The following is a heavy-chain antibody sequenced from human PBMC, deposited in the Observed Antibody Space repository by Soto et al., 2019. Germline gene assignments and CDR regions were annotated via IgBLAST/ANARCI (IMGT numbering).Heavy chain of an antibody. V-gene: IGHV1-69*06. Sequence: QVQLVQSGAEVKRPESSMKVSCKPSGGTFNNYAINWVRQAPGQGLEWMGAIIPISGTTKYAQKFQGRVTITADKSTSTDYMDLSSLRSEDTAVYYCARWGGLSCSGAVFFKKPFDYWGQGTLVTVSS. CDR3: ARWGGLSCSGAVFFKKPFDY. CDR1: GGTFNNYA. CDR2: IIPISGTT. D-gene: IGHD2-15*01. J-gene: IGHJ4*02.